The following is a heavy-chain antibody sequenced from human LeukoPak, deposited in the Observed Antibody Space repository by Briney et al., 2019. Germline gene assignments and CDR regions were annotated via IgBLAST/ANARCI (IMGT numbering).Heavy chain of an antibody. Sequence: PSETLSLTCTVSTDSISSGNYYWGWVRQSPGQGLEWIGSIVSGGSTYYNPSLKSRVTISVDTSKNQFSLKLSSVTAADTAVYYCARDTVSMTTVTFFDYWGQGTLVTVSS. CDR1: TDSISSGNYY. D-gene: IGHD4-17*01. CDR2: IVSGGST. V-gene: IGHV4-39*07. CDR3: ARDTVSMTTVTFFDY. J-gene: IGHJ4*02.